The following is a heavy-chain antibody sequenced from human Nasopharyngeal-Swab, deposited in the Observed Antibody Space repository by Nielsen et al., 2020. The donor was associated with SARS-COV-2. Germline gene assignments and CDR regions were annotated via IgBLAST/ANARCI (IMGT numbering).Heavy chain of an antibody. CDR3: ARDVGGRDNY. V-gene: IGHV3-74*01. Sequence: GESLKISCVTSGVIFSKYWMHWVRQAPGKGLLWVSRIDTGEATTNYADSVKGRFTISRDNAKNTLYLQMNSLRADDTAVYYCARDVGGRDNYWGQGALVTVSS. CDR1: GVIFSKYW. CDR2: IDTGEATT. J-gene: IGHJ4*02. D-gene: IGHD2-15*01.